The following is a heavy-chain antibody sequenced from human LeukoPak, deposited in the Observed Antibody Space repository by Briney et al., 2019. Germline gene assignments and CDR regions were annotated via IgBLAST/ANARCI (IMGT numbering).Heavy chain of an antibody. CDR2: ISSSGSTI. Sequence: PGGSLRLSXAASGFTFSSYEMNWVRQAPGKGLEWVSYISSSGSTIYYADSVKGRFTISRDNAKNSLYLQMNSLRAEDTAVYYCARMGDPYSSGWYDGDYWGQGTLVTVSS. J-gene: IGHJ4*02. D-gene: IGHD6-19*01. CDR1: GFTFSSYE. V-gene: IGHV3-48*03. CDR3: ARMGDPYSSGWYDGDY.